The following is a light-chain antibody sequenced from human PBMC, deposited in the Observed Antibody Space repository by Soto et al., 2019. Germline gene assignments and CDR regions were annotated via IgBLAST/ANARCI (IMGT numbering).Light chain of an antibody. CDR3: QQYSSSTPPWT. Sequence: EIVLTQSPGTLSLSPGERATLSCRASQSGSRTYLAWYQQKPGQAPRLLIYGASSRATDIPDRFSGSASGTDFTLTISRLEPEDFAGYYCQQYSSSTPPWTFGQGTKVEI. J-gene: IGKJ1*01. CDR2: GAS. V-gene: IGKV3-20*01. CDR1: QSGSRTY.